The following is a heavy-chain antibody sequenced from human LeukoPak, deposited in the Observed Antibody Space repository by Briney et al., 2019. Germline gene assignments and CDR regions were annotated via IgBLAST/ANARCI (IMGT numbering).Heavy chain of an antibody. CDR1: GFTFSSYW. V-gene: IGHV3-21*01. D-gene: IGHD3-22*01. Sequence: GGSLRLSCAASGFTFSSYWMHWVRQAPGKGLEWVSSISSSSSYIYYADSVKGRFTISRDNAKNSLYLQMNSLRAEDTAVYYCARGYGVINYDSSGYYFDYWGQGTLVTVSS. CDR2: ISSSSSYI. CDR3: ARGYGVINYDSSGYYFDY. J-gene: IGHJ4*02.